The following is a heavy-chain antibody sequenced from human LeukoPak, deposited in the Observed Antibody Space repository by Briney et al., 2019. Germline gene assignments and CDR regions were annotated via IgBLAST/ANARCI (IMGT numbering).Heavy chain of an antibody. Sequence: GRSLRLSYAASGFTFSSLSMNWVRQAPGKWLDLVSSISSSSSYIYYADSVKGRFTISRDNAKNSLYLQMNSLRAEDTAVYYCARNPGGGIAATGSYWGQGTLVTVSS. V-gene: IGHV3-21*01. CDR2: ISSSSSYI. CDR1: GFTFSSLS. CDR3: ARNPGGGIAATGSY. J-gene: IGHJ4*02. D-gene: IGHD6-25*01.